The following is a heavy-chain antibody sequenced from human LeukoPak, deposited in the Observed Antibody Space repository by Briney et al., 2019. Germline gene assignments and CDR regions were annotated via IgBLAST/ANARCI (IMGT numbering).Heavy chain of an antibody. CDR1: GYSISSGYY. CDR2: IYYSGST. J-gene: IGHJ2*01. V-gene: IGHV4-38-2*02. D-gene: IGHD3-10*01. CDR3: ARHFPRPMADYWYFDL. Sequence: SETLSLTCTVSGYSISSGYYWGWIRQPPGKGLEWIGYIYYSGSTNYNPSLKSRVTISVDTSKNQFSLKLSSVTAADTAVYYCARHFPRPMADYWYFDLWGRGTLVTVSS.